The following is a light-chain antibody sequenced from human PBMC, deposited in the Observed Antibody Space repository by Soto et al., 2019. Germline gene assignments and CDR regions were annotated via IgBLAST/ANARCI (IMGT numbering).Light chain of an antibody. CDR2: GAS. CDR3: QQYGSSPQVT. J-gene: IGKJ4*01. CDR1: QSVSGSY. Sequence: EIVLTQSPGTLSLSPGEGATLSCRASQSVSGSYLAWYQQKPGQAPRLLIYGASSRATGIPDRFSGSRSGTDFTFTITRLEPEDFAVYYCQQYGSSPQVTFGGGTRVEI. V-gene: IGKV3-20*01.